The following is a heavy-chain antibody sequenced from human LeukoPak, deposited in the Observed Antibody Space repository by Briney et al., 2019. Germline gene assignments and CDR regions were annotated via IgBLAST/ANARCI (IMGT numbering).Heavy chain of an antibody. CDR2: INHSGST. J-gene: IGHJ4*02. CDR3: ASSGRQGIYGSGSYYPYPFDY. CDR1: GGSFSGYY. Sequence: SETLSLTCAVYGGSFSGYYWSWIRQPPGKGLEWIGEINHSGSTNYNPSLKSRVTISVDTSKNQFSLKLSSVTAADTAVYYCASSGRQGIYGSGSYYPYPFDYWGQGTLVTVSS. D-gene: IGHD3-10*01. V-gene: IGHV4-34*01.